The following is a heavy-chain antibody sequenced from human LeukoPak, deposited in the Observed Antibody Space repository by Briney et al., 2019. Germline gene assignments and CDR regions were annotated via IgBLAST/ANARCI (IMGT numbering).Heavy chain of an antibody. CDR3: AKKEGVSTSLGWFDP. CDR2: IGGSGGST. J-gene: IGHJ5*02. D-gene: IGHD2-2*01. CDR1: GFTFSSYA. Sequence: GGSLRLSCAASGFTFSSYAMSWVRQAPGKGLEWVSAIGGSGGSTYYADSVKGRYTISRDNSKNTLYLQMNSLRAEDTAVYYCAKKEGVSTSLGWFDPWGQGTLVTVSS. V-gene: IGHV3-23*01.